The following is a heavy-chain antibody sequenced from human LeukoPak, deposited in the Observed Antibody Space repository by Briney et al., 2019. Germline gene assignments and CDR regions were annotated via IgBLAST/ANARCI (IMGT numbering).Heavy chain of an antibody. J-gene: IGHJ4*02. Sequence: GGSLRLSCAASGFTISDYYVSWIRQAPGKGLAWVSYISSSGSTIYYADSVKGRFTISRDNAKNSLYLQMDSLRAEDTAVYYCAGSIAAAGTGNYWGQGTLVTVSS. CDR1: GFTISDYY. CDR3: AGSIAAAGTGNY. D-gene: IGHD6-13*01. V-gene: IGHV3-11*04. CDR2: ISSSGSTI.